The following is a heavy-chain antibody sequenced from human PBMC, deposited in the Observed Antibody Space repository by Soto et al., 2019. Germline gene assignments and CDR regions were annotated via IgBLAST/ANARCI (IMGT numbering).Heavy chain of an antibody. J-gene: IGHJ6*02. CDR2: IIPIFGTA. CDR1: GGTFSSYA. Sequence: QVQLVQSGAEVKKPGSSVKVSCKASGGTFSSYAISWVRQAPGQGLEWMGWIIPIFGTANYAQKFQGRVTITADKSTRTAYMELSSVRSEDTAVYYCASDGDIVVVPAAMGDYYYGMDVWGQGATVTVSS. CDR3: ASDGDIVVVPAAMGDYYYGMDV. D-gene: IGHD2-2*01. V-gene: IGHV1-69*06.